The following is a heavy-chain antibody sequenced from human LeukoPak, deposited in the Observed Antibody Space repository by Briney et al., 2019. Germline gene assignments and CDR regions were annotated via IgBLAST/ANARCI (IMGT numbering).Heavy chain of an antibody. CDR2: IKQDGSEK. CDR1: GFTFSSYW. Sequence: GSLRLSCAASGFTFSSYWMSWVRQAPGKGLEWVANIKQDGSEKYYVGSVKGRFTISRDNAKNSLYLQMNSLRAEDTAVYYCARDTETGNYFDYWGQGTLVTVSS. V-gene: IGHV3-7*01. J-gene: IGHJ4*02. CDR3: ARDTETGNYFDY. D-gene: IGHD1-14*01.